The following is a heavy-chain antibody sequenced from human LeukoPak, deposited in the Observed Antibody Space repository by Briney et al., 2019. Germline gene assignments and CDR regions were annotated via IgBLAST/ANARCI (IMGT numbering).Heavy chain of an antibody. V-gene: IGHV4-34*01. CDR3: VRVLGYTAGRFDP. Sequence: SETLSLTCAVYGGSFSGYYWSWIRQPPGKGLEWIGEINHSGSTNYNPSLKSRVTISVDTSKNQFSLKLSSVTAADTAVYYCVRVLGYTAGRFDPWGQGTLVTVSS. CDR2: INHSGST. D-gene: IGHD2-15*01. CDR1: GGSFSGYY. J-gene: IGHJ5*02.